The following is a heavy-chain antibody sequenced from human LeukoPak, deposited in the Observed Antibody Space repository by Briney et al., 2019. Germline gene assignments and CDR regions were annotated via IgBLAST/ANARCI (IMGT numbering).Heavy chain of an antibody. D-gene: IGHD2-15*01. V-gene: IGHV3-30*02. J-gene: IGHJ4*02. CDR2: IRYDGSNK. Sequence: PGGSLRLSCAASGFTFSSYGMHWVRQAPGKGLEWVAFIRYDGSNKYYADSVRGRFTISRDNSKNTLYLQMNSLRAEDTAVYYCATRRGGGPYYFDYWGQGTLVTVSS. CDR3: ATRRGGGPYYFDY. CDR1: GFTFSSYG.